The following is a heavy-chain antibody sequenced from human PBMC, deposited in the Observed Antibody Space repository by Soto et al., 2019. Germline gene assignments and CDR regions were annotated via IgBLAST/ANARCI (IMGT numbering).Heavy chain of an antibody. D-gene: IGHD7-27*01. J-gene: IGHJ4*02. CDR3: ASDNWGAFDY. V-gene: IGHV4-59*01. CDR2: IYYSGST. Sequence: SETLSLTCTVSGVSISSYYWIWIRQPPGKGLEWIGYIYYSGSTNYNPSLKSRVTISVDTSKNQFSLKLSSVTAADTAVYYCASDNWGAFDYWGQGTQVTVSS. CDR1: GVSISSYY.